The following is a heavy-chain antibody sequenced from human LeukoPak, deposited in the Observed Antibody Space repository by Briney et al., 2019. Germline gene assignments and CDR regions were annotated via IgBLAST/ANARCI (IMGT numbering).Heavy chain of an antibody. CDR3: ARDRYCSGRSCYGPPDY. J-gene: IGHJ4*02. CDR1: GDSISSRSYY. Sequence: PSETLSLTCTVSGDSISSRSYYWGWIRQPPGKGLEWIGSIYYSEGTYYNPSLKSRVTISIDTCKNQFSLKVISVTAADTAVYYCARDRYCSGRSCYGPPDYWGQGGLVIVSS. V-gene: IGHV4-39*07. CDR2: IYYSEGT. D-gene: IGHD2-15*01.